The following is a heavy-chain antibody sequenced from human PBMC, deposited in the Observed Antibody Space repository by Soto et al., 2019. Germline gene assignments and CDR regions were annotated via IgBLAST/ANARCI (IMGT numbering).Heavy chain of an antibody. CDR2: IYYSGST. J-gene: IGHJ4*02. CDR3: ARHANQDSSSSYVDY. V-gene: IGHV4-59*08. CDR1: GGSISSYY. D-gene: IGHD6-6*01. Sequence: SETLSLTCTVSGGSISSYYWSWIRQPPGKGLEWIGYIYYSGSTNYNPSLKSRVTISVDTSKNQFSLKLSSVTAADTAVYYCARHANQDSSSSYVDYWGQGTLVTVS.